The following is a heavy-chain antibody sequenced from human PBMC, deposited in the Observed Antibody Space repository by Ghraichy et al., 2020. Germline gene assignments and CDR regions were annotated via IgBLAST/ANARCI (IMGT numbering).Heavy chain of an antibody. J-gene: IGHJ3*02. CDR2: FDPEDGET. V-gene: IGHV1-24*01. D-gene: IGHD1-26*01. CDR3: ATVLGPWELTLLDAFDI. Sequence: ASVKVSCKVSGYTLTELSMHWVRQAPGKGLEWMGGFDPEDGETIYAQKFQGRVTMTEDTSTDTAYMELSSLRSEDTAVYYCATVLGPWELTLLDAFDIWGQGTMVTVSS. CDR1: GYTLTELS.